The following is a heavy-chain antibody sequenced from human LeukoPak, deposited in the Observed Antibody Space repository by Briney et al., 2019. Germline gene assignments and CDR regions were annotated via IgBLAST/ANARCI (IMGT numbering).Heavy chain of an antibody. CDR1: GGTFRSYA. Sequence: GASVKVSCKASGGTFRSYAISWVQQAPGQGLEWMGRIIPIFGTANYAQKFQGRVTITTDESTSTAYMELSSLRSEDAAVYYCASYLVPPSEWSDRDWFDPWGQGTLVTVSS. V-gene: IGHV1-69*05. CDR2: IIPIFGTA. J-gene: IGHJ5*02. D-gene: IGHD3-3*01. CDR3: ASYLVPPSEWSDRDWFDP.